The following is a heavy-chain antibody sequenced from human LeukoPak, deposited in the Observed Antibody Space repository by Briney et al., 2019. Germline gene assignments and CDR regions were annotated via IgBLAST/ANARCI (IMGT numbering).Heavy chain of an antibody. J-gene: IGHJ3*02. CDR1: GGSFSGYY. V-gene: IGHV4-34*01. D-gene: IGHD1/OR15-1a*01. CDR3: ARGVNNWNIDVFDI. CDR2: INHSGST. Sequence: PSETLSLACADYGGSFSGYYCSWIRQPPGKGLEWIGEINHSGSTNYNPSLKSRVTISVDTSKNQFSLKLSSVTAAETAVYFCARGVNNWNIDVFDIWGQGTMVTVSS.